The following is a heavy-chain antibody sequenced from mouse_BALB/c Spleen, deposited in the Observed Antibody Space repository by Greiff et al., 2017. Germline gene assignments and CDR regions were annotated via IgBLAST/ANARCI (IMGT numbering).Heavy chain of an antibody. J-gene: IGHJ2*01. CDR2: ISSGSSTI. V-gene: IGHV5-17*02. CDR1: GFTFSSFG. D-gene: IGHD1-1*01. Sequence: EVQLVESGGGLVQPGGSRKLSCAASGFTFSSFGMHWVRQAPEKGLEWVAYISSGSSTIYYADTVKGRFTISRDNPKNTLFLQMTSLRSEDTAMYYCARSRSYYGSSPDYWGQGTTLTVSS. CDR3: ARSRSYYGSSPDY.